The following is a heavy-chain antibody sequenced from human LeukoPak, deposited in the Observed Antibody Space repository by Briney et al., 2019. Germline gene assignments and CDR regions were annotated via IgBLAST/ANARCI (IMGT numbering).Heavy chain of an antibody. V-gene: IGHV3-48*04. CDR1: GFTFSSYS. Sequence: GGSLRLSCVASGFTFSSYSINWVRQAPGKGLEWVSYISSSSTTIYYADSVKGRFTITRDNAKNSLNLQMNSLRAEDTAVYYCARSFYYDTLTGYYFFDYWGQGTLVTVSS. J-gene: IGHJ4*02. CDR2: ISSSSTTI. D-gene: IGHD3-9*01. CDR3: ARSFYYDTLTGYYFFDY.